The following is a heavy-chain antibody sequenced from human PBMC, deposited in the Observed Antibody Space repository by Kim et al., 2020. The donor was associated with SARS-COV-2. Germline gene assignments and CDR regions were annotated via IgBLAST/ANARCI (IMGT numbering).Heavy chain of an antibody. CDR3: AKVLKRVDILTGYYLAGYDYYGMDV. Sequence: GGSLRLSCAASGFTFSSYAMSWVRQAPGKGLEWVSAISGSGGSTYYADSVKGRFTISRDNSKNTLYLQMNSLRAEDTAVYYCAKVLKRVDILTGYYLAGYDYYGMDVWGQGTTVTVSS. CDR2: ISGSGGST. CDR1: GFTFSSYA. V-gene: IGHV3-23*01. J-gene: IGHJ6*02. D-gene: IGHD3-9*01.